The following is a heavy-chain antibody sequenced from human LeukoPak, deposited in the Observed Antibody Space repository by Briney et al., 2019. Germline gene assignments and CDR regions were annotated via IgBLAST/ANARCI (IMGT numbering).Heavy chain of an antibody. CDR3: ARDRGSYYYYYVDV. CDR2: IIPIFGTA. J-gene: IGHJ6*03. Sequence: GASVKVSCKASGGTFSSYAISWVRQAPGQGLEWMGGIIPIFGTANYAQKFQGRVTITADESTSTAYMELSSLRSEDTAVYYCARDRGSYYYYYVDVWGKGTTVTVSS. CDR1: GGTFSSYA. D-gene: IGHD1-26*01. V-gene: IGHV1-69*13.